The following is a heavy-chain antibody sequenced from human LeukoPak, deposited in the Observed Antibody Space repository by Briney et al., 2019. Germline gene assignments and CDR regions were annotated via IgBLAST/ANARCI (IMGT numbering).Heavy chain of an antibody. CDR1: GFTFSSYS. Sequence: GGSLRLSCAASGFTFSSYSMNWVRQATGKGLEWVSSISSSSSYIYYADSGKGRFTISRDNAKNSLYLQMNSLRAEDTAVYYCARSRSQDWFDPWGQGTLVTVSS. CDR3: ARSRSQDWFDP. CDR2: ISSSSSYI. V-gene: IGHV3-21*01. J-gene: IGHJ5*02.